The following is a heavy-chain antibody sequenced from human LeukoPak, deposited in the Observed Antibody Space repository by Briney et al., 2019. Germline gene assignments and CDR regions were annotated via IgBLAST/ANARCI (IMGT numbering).Heavy chain of an antibody. CDR1: GYRFTSYW. CDR3: ARFPGILEWPYFDL. Sequence: GESLKISCKGSGYRFTSYWIGWVRQMPGKGLDWMGIIYPGDFDTRYSPSFQGLVTISADKSISAAYLQWNSLKVSDTAMYYCARFPGILEWPYFDLWGQGTLVTVSP. D-gene: IGHD3-3*01. J-gene: IGHJ4*02. V-gene: IGHV5-51*01. CDR2: IYPGDFDT.